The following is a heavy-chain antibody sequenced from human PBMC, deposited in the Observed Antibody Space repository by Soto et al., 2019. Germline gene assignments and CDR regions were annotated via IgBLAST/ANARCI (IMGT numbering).Heavy chain of an antibody. D-gene: IGHD5-18*01. V-gene: IGHV1-69*12. Sequence: QVQLVQSGAEVKKPESSVKVSCKAPGGTFSTYAISWVRQAPGQGLEWMGGIIPMFGTANYAQRFKDRVTITADESTNTVYIELSRLRSEDTAVYFCASGIQLWLRRINNGYSGWGQGTLVTVSS. CDR3: ASGIQLWLRRINNGYSG. J-gene: IGHJ4*02. CDR2: IIPMFGTA. CDR1: GGTFSTYA.